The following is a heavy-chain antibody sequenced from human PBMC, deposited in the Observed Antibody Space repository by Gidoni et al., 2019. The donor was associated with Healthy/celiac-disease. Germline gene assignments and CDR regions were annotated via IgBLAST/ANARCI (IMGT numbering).Heavy chain of an antibody. J-gene: IGHJ4*02. Sequence: QVQLVESGGGVVQPGRSLRLSCAASGFPFSRYAMHWVRQPPGKGLEWVAVISYDGSNKYYADSVKGRFTISRDNSKNTLYLQMNSLRAEDTAVYYCASLGDYYDSSGYYFPGDYWGQGTLVTVSS. CDR1: GFPFSRYA. D-gene: IGHD3-22*01. CDR3: ASLGDYYDSSGYYFPGDY. V-gene: IGHV3-30-3*01. CDR2: ISYDGSNK.